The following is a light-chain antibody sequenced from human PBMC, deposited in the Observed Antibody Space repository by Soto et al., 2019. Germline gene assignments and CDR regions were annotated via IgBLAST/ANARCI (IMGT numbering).Light chain of an antibody. CDR1: SSDVGGYDF. CDR2: EVS. CDR3: SSYTSSSTVV. J-gene: IGLJ2*01. V-gene: IGLV2-14*01. Sequence: QSALTQPASVSGSPGQSITISCTGTSSDVGGYDFVSWYQQHPGKAPKLMIYEVSSRPSGVSNRFSGSKSGNTASLTISGLQAEDEGDYYCSSYTSSSTVVFGGGTQLTVL.